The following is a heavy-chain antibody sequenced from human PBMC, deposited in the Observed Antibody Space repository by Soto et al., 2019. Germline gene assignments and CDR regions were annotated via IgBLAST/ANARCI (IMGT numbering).Heavy chain of an antibody. D-gene: IGHD4-4*01. CDR1: GFTFSSYA. Sequence: SLRLSCAASGFTFSSYAMHWVRQAPGKGLEWVAGMSYDGSNKYYADSVKGRFTISRDNPKNTVYVQLNSLRAEDTAVYYCARGSYSNYVFGMDVWGQWTTVTVSS. J-gene: IGHJ6*02. V-gene: IGHV3-30-3*01. CDR2: MSYDGSNK. CDR3: ARGSYSNYVFGMDV.